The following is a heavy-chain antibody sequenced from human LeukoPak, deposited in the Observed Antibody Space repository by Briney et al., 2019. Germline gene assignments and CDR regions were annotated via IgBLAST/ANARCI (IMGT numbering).Heavy chain of an antibody. Sequence: PSETLSLTCNVSGGSIGGHTFYWDWIRQPPGKGLEWIATIYYNGNTFYNPSLKSRVAISIDMSKSQFSLHLSSVTAADTAIYYCARLTALAGHRDAFDIWGPGTMVTVSS. D-gene: IGHD6-19*01. CDR1: GGSIGGHTFY. CDR3: ARLTALAGHRDAFDI. CDR2: IYYNGNT. J-gene: IGHJ3*02. V-gene: IGHV4-39*01.